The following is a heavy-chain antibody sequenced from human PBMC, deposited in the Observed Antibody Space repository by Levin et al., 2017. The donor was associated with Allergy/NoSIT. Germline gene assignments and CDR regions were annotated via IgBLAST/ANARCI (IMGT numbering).Heavy chain of an antibody. CDR1: GFTFSDSV. V-gene: IGHV3-73*01. J-gene: IGHJ4*02. CDR3: TTVSPRSVGY. CDR2: IRSKGNNYAT. Sequence: PGGSLRLSCAASGFTFSDSVLHWVRQASGKGLEWVGRIRSKGNNYATLYAASVTGRFSISRDDSKNTAYLQMDSLKTDDTAVYYCTTVSPRSVGYWGQGTLVTVSS. D-gene: IGHD3-3*01.